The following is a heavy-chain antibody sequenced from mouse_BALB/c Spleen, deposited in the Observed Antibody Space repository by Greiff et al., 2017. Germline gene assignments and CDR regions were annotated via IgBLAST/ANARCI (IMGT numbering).Heavy chain of an antibody. CDR3: ARADAMDY. CDR2: ISDGGSYT. CDR1: GFTFSDYY. V-gene: IGHV5-4*02. Sequence: EVQGVESGGGLVKPGGSLKLSCAASGFTFSDYYMYWVRQTPEKRLEWVATISDGGSYTYYPDSVKGRFTISRDNAKNNLYLQMSSLKSEGTAMYYCARADAMDYWGQGTSVTVSS. J-gene: IGHJ4*01.